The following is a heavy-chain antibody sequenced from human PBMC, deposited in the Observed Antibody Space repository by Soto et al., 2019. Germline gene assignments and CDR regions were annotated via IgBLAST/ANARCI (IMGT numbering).Heavy chain of an antibody. Sequence: ASVKVSCTPSGYTFNGYYMHWVRPDPGQGLEWMGWINPNSAGTNYAQKFRGWVTMTRDTSISTAYMELRRLRSDDTAVYYCARGGADYSNWFDPWGQGTLVTVSS. CDR2: INPNSAGT. J-gene: IGHJ5*02. V-gene: IGHV1-2*04. CDR3: ARGGADYSNWFDP. CDR1: GYTFNGYY. D-gene: IGHD4-4*01.